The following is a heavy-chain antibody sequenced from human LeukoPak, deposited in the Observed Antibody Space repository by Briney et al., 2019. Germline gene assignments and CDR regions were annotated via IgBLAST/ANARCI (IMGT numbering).Heavy chain of an antibody. CDR3: ARARGSGSYIPRTHDY. CDR1: GGSISSYY. Sequence: PSETLSLTCTVSGGSISSYYWSWIRQPPGKGLEWIGYIYYSGSTNYNPSLKSRVTISVDTSKNQFSLKLSSVTAADTAVYYCARARGSGSYIPRTHDYWGQGTLVTVSS. D-gene: IGHD3-10*01. V-gene: IGHV4-59*01. J-gene: IGHJ4*02. CDR2: IYYSGST.